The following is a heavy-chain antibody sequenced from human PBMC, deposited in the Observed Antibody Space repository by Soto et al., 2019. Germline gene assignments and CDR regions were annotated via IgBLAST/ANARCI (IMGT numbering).Heavy chain of an antibody. V-gene: IGHV4-30-4*01. Sequence: SETLSLTCTVSGGSISSGDYYWSWIRQPPGKGLEWIGYIYYSGSTYYNPSLKSRVTISVDTSKNQFSLKLSSVTAADTAVYYCASTTVTPELGYYYGMDVWGPGTTVTVSS. D-gene: IGHD4-4*01. J-gene: IGHJ6*02. CDR2: IYYSGST. CDR1: GGSISSGDYY. CDR3: ASTTVTPELGYYYGMDV.